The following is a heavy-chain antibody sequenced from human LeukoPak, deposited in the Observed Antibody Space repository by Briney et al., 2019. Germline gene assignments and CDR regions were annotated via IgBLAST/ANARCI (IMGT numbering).Heavy chain of an antibody. V-gene: IGHV3-43D*03. J-gene: IGHJ3*02. CDR1: GFTFDDYA. D-gene: IGHD6-13*01. Sequence: GGSLRLSCAASGFTFDDYAMHWVRQAPEKGLEWVSLISWDGGSTYYADSVKGRFIISRDNSKNSLYLQMNSLRAEDTAVYYCARDRGDIAAAGDAFDIWGQGTMVTVSS. CDR2: ISWDGGST. CDR3: ARDRGDIAAAGDAFDI.